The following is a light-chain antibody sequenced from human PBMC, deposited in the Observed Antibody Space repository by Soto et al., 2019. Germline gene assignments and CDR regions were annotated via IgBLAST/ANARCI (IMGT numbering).Light chain of an antibody. CDR3: LLSYSGARLVV. Sequence: QAVVTQEPSLTVSPGGTVTLTCGSSTGAGTSGHYPYWFQQKPGQAPRTLIYDTSNKHSWTPARFSGSLLGGKAALTLSGAQPEDEAEYYCLLSYSGARLVVFGGGTKVTVL. CDR1: TGAGTSGHY. V-gene: IGLV7-46*01. J-gene: IGLJ2*01. CDR2: DTS.